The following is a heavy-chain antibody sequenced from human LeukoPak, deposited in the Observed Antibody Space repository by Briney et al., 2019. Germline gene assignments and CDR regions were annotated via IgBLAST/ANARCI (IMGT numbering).Heavy chain of an antibody. J-gene: IGHJ6*03. Sequence: ASVKVSCKASGYTFTGYYMNWVRQAPGQGLEWMGRINPNSGRTNYAQNFQGRVTMTRDTSISTAYMELSRLRSDDTAVYYCARGLPTASYYYMAVWGKGTTVTVSS. CDR3: ARGLPTASYYYMAV. V-gene: IGHV1-2*06. CDR2: INPNSGRT. D-gene: IGHD2-2*01. CDR1: GYTFTGYY.